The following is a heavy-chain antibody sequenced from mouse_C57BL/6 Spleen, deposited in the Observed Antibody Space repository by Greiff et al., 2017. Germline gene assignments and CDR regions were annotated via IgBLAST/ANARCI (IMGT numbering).Heavy chain of an antibody. CDR1: GFTFSSYA. CDR2: ISDGGSYT. Sequence: EVQLVESGGGLVKPGGSLTLSCAASGFTFSSYAMSWVRQTPEKRLEWVATISDGGSYTYYPDNVKGRFTISRDNAKNNLYLQMSHLKSEDTAMYYCARDTDMDYWGQGTSVTVSS. CDR3: ARDTDMDY. V-gene: IGHV5-4*01. J-gene: IGHJ4*01.